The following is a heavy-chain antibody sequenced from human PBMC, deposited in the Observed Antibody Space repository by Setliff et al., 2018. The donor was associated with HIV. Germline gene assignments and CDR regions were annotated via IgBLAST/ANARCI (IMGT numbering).Heavy chain of an antibody. CDR2: IIPIFGTA. CDR3: ARDPRIAVARDYYYYYMDV. CDR1: GGTFSSYA. J-gene: IGHJ6*03. Sequence: SVKVSCKASGGTFSSYAISWVRQAPGQGLEWMGGIIPIFGTADYAQKFQGRVTITADESTSTAYMELSSLRSEDTAVYYCARDPRIAVARDYYYYYMDVWGKGTTVTV. D-gene: IGHD6-19*01. V-gene: IGHV1-69*13.